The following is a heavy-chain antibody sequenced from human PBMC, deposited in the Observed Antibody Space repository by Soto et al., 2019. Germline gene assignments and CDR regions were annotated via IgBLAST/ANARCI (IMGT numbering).Heavy chain of an antibody. CDR1: GGSISSSSYY. D-gene: IGHD6-19*01. CDR2: IYYSGST. V-gene: IGHV4-39*01. J-gene: IGHJ6*02. Sequence: PSETLSLTCTVSGGSISSSSYYWGWIRQPPGKGLEWIGSIYYSGSTYYNPSLKSRVTISVDTSKNQFSLKLSSVTAADTAVYYCARLVAGTDYYYYYGMDVWGQGTTVTVSS. CDR3: ARLVAGTDYYYYYGMDV.